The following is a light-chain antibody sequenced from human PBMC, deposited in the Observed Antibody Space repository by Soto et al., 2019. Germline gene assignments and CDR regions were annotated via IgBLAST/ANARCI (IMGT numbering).Light chain of an antibody. J-gene: IGLJ1*01. Sequence: QSVLTQPPSASGTPGQTITISCSGSSSNIGINTVNWYQQLPGTAPKLLIYTNSRRPSGVPDRFSGSKSGTSASLAISGLQSEDEADFYCATWDDSLNGQVFGTGTKLTVL. CDR1: SSNIGINT. V-gene: IGLV1-44*01. CDR2: TNS. CDR3: ATWDDSLNGQV.